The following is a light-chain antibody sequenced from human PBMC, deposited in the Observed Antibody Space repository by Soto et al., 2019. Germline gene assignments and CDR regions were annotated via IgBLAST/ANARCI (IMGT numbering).Light chain of an antibody. CDR2: DVS. Sequence: QSVLTQPASVSGSPGQSITISCTGTSSDIGGYNYVSWYQQHPGNAPKLVIYDVSHRPSGLSNRFSGSKSGNTASLTISGRQAEDEGDYYCSSHSSSSSVVFGGGTKLTFL. V-gene: IGLV2-14*03. CDR3: SSHSSSSSVV. J-gene: IGLJ2*01. CDR1: SSDIGGYNY.